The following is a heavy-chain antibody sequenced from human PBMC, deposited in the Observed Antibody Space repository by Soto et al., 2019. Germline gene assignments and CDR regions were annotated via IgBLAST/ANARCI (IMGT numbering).Heavy chain of an antibody. D-gene: IGHD2-15*01. CDR2: INEDGSER. CDR3: ARGWFLDY. CDR1: GFTFSTYW. Sequence: EVQLVDSGGGLLQPGGSLRLSCAASGFTFSTYWMSWVRQTPGKGLEWVANINEDGSERYYVDSVKGRFTISRDNAKNSLYLQMTSRRGEDTAVYYCARGWFLDYWGQGTLVTVSS. V-gene: IGHV3-7*05. J-gene: IGHJ4*02.